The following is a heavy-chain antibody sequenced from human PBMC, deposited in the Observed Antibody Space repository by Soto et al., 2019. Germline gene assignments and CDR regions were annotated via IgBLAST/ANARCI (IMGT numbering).Heavy chain of an antibody. CDR1: GFTFSRFW. J-gene: IGHJ4*02. CDR3: ATLNSFGSDY. V-gene: IGHV3-74*03. CDR2: IYSDGSSP. Sequence: GGSLSLSCAASGFTFSRFWMHWVRQAPGTGLVWVSRIYSDGSSPMYADSVKGRFTISRDNAKSTLYLQMNSLRAEDTAVYYCATLNSFGSDYWGQGTLVTVSS. D-gene: IGHD5-18*01.